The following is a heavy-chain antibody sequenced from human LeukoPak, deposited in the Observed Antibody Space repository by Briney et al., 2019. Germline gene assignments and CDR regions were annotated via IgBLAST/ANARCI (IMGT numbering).Heavy chain of an antibody. CDR1: GFTFSSYA. J-gene: IGHJ3*02. Sequence: GGSLRLSCAASGFTFSSYAMNWVRQAPGKGLEWVSSISSSSSYIYYADSVKGRFTISRDNSKNTLYLQMNSLRAEDTAVYYCAKDHDFWSGYLLGAFDIWGQGTMVTVSS. CDR2: ISSSSSYI. CDR3: AKDHDFWSGYLLGAFDI. D-gene: IGHD3-3*01. V-gene: IGHV3-21*04.